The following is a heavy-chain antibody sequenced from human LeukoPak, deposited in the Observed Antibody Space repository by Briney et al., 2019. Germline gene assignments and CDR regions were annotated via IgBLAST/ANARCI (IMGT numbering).Heavy chain of an antibody. CDR1: GGTFSSYA. CDR3: ATPNVILRYFDWQYGMDV. J-gene: IGHJ6*02. Sequence: GASVKVSCKASGGTFSSYAISWVRQAPGQGLEWMGRIIPILGIANYAQKFQGRVTITADKSTSTAYMERSSLRSEYTAVYYCATPNVILRYFDWQYGMDVWGQGTTVTVSS. D-gene: IGHD3-9*01. CDR2: IIPILGIA. V-gene: IGHV1-69*04.